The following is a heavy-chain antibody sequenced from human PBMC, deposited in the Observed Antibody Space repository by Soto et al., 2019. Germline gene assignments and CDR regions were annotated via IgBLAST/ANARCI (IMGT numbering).Heavy chain of an antibody. D-gene: IGHD3-22*01. V-gene: IGHV3-23*01. CDR3: AQGSVVNGHYYFDY. CDR1: GFTFSNYA. Sequence: EVQLLESGGGLVQPGGSLRLSCAAAGFTFSNYAMSWVRQAPGKGLDWVSAISGGGGSTYYADSVEGRFTISRDNSKNTLFLQMNSLRAEDTAVYYCAQGSVVNGHYYFDYWGQGTLVTVSS. J-gene: IGHJ4*02. CDR2: ISGGGGST.